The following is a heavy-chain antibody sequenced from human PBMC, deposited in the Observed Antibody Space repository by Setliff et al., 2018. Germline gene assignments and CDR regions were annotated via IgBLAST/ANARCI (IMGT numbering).Heavy chain of an antibody. Sequence: PGGSLRLSCAASGFTFSAHYMDWLRQAPGKGLEWVGRIRNKDNSYTTEYAASVKGRFTISRDDSKNSLYLQMNGLKTEDTAVYYCTSYYYDSSGYMPGYWGQGTLVTVSS. V-gene: IGHV3-72*01. D-gene: IGHD3-22*01. CDR2: IRNKDNSYTT. CDR3: TSYYYDSSGYMPGY. J-gene: IGHJ4*02. CDR1: GFTFSAHY.